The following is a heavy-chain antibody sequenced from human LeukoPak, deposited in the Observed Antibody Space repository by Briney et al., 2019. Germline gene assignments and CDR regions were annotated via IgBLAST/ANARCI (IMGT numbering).Heavy chain of an antibody. Sequence: GASVKVSCKASGYTFNSYYIHWVRQAPRQGLEWMGIINPSGGSTNYAQKFQGRVTMTRDTSTSTVYMELSSLRSDDTAVYYCARGPRITLVRGGQWYFYMDVWGKGTTVTVSS. CDR2: INPSGGST. J-gene: IGHJ6*03. CDR3: ARGPRITLVRGGQWYFYMDV. V-gene: IGHV1-46*02. D-gene: IGHD3-10*01. CDR1: GYTFNSYY.